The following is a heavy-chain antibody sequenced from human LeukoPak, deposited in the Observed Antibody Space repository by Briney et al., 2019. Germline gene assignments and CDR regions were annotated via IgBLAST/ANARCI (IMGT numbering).Heavy chain of an antibody. CDR1: GFTFSSYA. V-gene: IGHV3-21*01. J-gene: IGHJ6*02. CDR3: AKDYYDSSGYFGYYYYYGMDV. Sequence: SGGSLRLSCAASGFTFSSYAMSWVRQAPGKGLEWVSSISSSSSYIYYADSVKGRFTISRDNAKNSLYLQMNSLRAEDTAVYYCAKDYYDSSGYFGYYYYYGMDVWGQGTTVTVSS. D-gene: IGHD3-22*01. CDR2: ISSSSSYI.